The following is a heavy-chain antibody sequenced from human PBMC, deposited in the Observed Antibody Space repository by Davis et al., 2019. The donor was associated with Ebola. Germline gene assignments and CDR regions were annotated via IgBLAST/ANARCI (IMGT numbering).Heavy chain of an antibody. CDR3: ARDILRSSSIAARPLGY. CDR2: IKTDGSTT. Sequence: HTGGSLRLSCAASGFTFNNYYMHWVRQAPGKGLVWVARIKTDGSTTRYADSVKGRFTISRDNTKNTLYLQMNSLRGEDTAVYYCARDILRSSSIAARPLGYWGQGTLVTVSS. D-gene: IGHD6-6*01. V-gene: IGHV3-74*01. J-gene: IGHJ4*02. CDR1: GFTFNNYY.